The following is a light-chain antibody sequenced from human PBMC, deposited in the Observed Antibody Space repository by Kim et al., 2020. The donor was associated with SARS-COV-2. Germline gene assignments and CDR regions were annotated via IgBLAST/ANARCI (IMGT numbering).Light chain of an antibody. Sequence: AAVGDRVTITCRASQTISSWLAWYQQKPGKAPKLLIYDASNLESGAPSRFSGSGSGTEFTLTISSLQPDDFATYYCQQYNSYSWTFGPGTKVDIK. V-gene: IGKV1-5*01. CDR3: QQYNSYSWT. J-gene: IGKJ1*01. CDR2: DAS. CDR1: QTISSW.